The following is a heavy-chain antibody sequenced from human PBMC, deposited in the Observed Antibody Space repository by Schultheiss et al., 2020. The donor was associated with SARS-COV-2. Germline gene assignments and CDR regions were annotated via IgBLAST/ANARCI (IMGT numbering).Heavy chain of an antibody. Sequence: GSLRLSCTVSGGSISSYYWSWIRQPPGKGLEWIGRIYTSESTNYNPSLKSRVTMSVDTSKNQLSLKLSSVTAADTAVYYCARDLSRQYASWGQGTLVTVSS. V-gene: IGHV4-4*07. D-gene: IGHD2-8*01. CDR2: IYTSEST. J-gene: IGHJ4*02. CDR3: ARDLSRQYAS. CDR1: GGSISSYY.